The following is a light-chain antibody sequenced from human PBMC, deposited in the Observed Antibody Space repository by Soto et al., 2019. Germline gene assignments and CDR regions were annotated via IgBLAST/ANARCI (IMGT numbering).Light chain of an antibody. CDR1: QSVSSN. CDR3: QQYHNWPRT. Sequence: EIVMTQSPATLSVSPGQRATLSCRASQSVSSNLAWYQQKPGQAPRRLIYGASTRATGIPARFSGSGSGTEFSLTISSLQSEDSGIYYCQQYHNWPRTFGQGTKVDIK. V-gene: IGKV3-15*01. J-gene: IGKJ1*01. CDR2: GAS.